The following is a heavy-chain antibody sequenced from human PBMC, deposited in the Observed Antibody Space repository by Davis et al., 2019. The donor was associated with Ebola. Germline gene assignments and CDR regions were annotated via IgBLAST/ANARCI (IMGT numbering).Heavy chain of an antibody. CDR3: ARPIRDSGIRLLAY. Sequence: AGSLTLSCAASGFTSSHYYMTWIRQAPGQGLEWVSSISSSGSTIYYADSVKGRFTISRDNAKNSLYLQMHSLRAEDTAVYYCARPIRDSGIRLLAYWGQGTLVTVSS. V-gene: IGHV3-11*01. CDR2: ISSSGSTI. D-gene: IGHD2-21*02. CDR1: GFTSSHYY. J-gene: IGHJ4*02.